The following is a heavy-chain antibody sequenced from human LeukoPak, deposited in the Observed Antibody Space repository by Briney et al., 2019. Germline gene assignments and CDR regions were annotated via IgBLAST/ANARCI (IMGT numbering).Heavy chain of an antibody. V-gene: IGHV5-10-1*01. D-gene: IGHD5-12*01. J-gene: IGHJ6*02. CDR1: GYSFTSCW. CDR2: IDPSDSYT. Sequence: RGESLKISCKGSGYSFTSCWISWVRQMPGKGLEWMGRIDPSDSYTNYSPSFQGHVTISADKSISTAYLQWSSLKASDTAMYYCARHGVATILYYYYYGMDVWGQGTTVTVSS. CDR3: ARHGVATILYYYYYGMDV.